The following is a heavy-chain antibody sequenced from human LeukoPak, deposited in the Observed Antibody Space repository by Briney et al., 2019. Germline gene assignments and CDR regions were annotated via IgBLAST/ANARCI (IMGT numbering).Heavy chain of an antibody. CDR3: ASNHFCGGDCYSTHY. D-gene: IGHD2-21*02. CDR1: GYTLTELS. V-gene: IGHV1-24*01. CDR2: FNPEDGET. J-gene: IGHJ4*02. Sequence: ASVKVSCKVSGYTLTELSMHWVRQAPGKGLEWMGGFNPEDGETIYAQKFQGRVTMTEDTSTDTAYMELSSLRSEDTAVYYCASNHFCGGDCYSTHYWGQGTLVTVSS.